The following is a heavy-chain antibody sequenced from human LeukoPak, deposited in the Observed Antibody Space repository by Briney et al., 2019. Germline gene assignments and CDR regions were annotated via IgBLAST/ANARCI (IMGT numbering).Heavy chain of an antibody. CDR3: AKLRAVAKRIGPGYYYYIDV. V-gene: IGHV4-39*01. J-gene: IGHJ6*03. Sequence: PSETLSLTCSVSGGSITSSNFHWGWIRQPPGKGLEWIGNFYDGGNTYYKPSLKSRVTISVDTSKNQFSLHLNSVTAADTAVYYCAKLRAVAKRIGPGYYYYIDVWGKGTTVTISS. CDR1: GGSITSSNFH. CDR2: FYDGGNT. D-gene: IGHD6-19*01.